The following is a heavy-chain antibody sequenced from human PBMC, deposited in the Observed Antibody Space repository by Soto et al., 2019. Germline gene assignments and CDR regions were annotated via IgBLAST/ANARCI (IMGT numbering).Heavy chain of an antibody. CDR2: ISYDGGLQ. Sequence: QAQLVESGGGVVQPGRSLRLSCAASGFTFSSYGMHLVRQAPGTGLEWVAVISYDGGLQHYADSVKGRFTISRDNSKNMVLLQMHSLRAEDTAVYYCVSDRGYGHASAPYSWGQGTLVSVSS. V-gene: IGHV3-30*03. D-gene: IGHD5-18*01. J-gene: IGHJ4*02. CDR1: GFTFSSYG. CDR3: VSDRGYGHASAPYS.